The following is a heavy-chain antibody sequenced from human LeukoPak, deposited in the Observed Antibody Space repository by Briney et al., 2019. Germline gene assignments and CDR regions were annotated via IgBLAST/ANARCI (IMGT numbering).Heavy chain of an antibody. D-gene: IGHD3-22*01. J-gene: IGHJ2*01. CDR2: IYYSGST. CDR1: GGSISSYY. Sequence: PSETLSLTCTVSGGSISSYYWSWIRQPPGKGLEWIGYIYYSGSTNYNPSLKSRVTISVDTSKNQFPLKLSSVTAADTAVYYCARGFGRLYYYDSSGFWYFDLWGRGTLVTVSS. CDR3: ARGFGRLYYYDSSGFWYFDL. V-gene: IGHV4-59*01.